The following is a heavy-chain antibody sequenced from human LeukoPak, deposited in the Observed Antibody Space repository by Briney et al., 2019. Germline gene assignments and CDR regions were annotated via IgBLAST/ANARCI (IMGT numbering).Heavy chain of an antibody. D-gene: IGHD6-19*01. CDR2: IYSSGNT. V-gene: IGHV4-4*07. CDR3: ARVLTAVAGPYYFDF. Sequence: SETPSLTCTVSGGSISRHYWSWIRQPAGKGLEWIGRIYSSGNTNYNPSLNSRVTMSVDTSKNQFSLKLTSVTAADTAVYYCARVLTAVAGPYYFDFWGQGTLVTVSS. CDR1: GGSISRHY. J-gene: IGHJ4*02.